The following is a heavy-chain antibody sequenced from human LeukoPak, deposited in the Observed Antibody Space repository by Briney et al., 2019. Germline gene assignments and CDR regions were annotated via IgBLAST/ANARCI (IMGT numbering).Heavy chain of an antibody. Sequence: PSETLSLTCTVSGGSISSYYWSWIRQPAGKGLEWIGRIYTSGSTNYDPSLKSRVTMSVDTSKNQFSLKLSSVTAADTAVYYCARAYDFWSGYYYSDAFDIWGQGTMVTVSS. CDR2: IYTSGST. CDR1: GGSISSYY. CDR3: ARAYDFWSGYYYSDAFDI. D-gene: IGHD3-3*01. J-gene: IGHJ3*02. V-gene: IGHV4-4*07.